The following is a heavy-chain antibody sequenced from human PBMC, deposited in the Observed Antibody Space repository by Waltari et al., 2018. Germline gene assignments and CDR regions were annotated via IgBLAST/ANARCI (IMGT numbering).Heavy chain of an antibody. Sequence: QLQLQESGPGLVKPSETLSLTCTVSGGSISSSSYYWGWIRQPPGKGLEWIGSIYYSGSTYYNPSLKSRVTISVDTSKNQFSLKLSSVTAADTAVYYCARLLWFGELSFDYWGQGTLVIVSS. CDR2: IYYSGST. CDR3: ARLLWFGELSFDY. CDR1: GGSISSSSYY. D-gene: IGHD3-10*01. V-gene: IGHV4-39*01. J-gene: IGHJ4*02.